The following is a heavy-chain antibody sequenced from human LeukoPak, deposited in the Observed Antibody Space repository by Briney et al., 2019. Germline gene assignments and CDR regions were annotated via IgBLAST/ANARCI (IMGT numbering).Heavy chain of an antibody. D-gene: IGHD3-3*01. J-gene: IGHJ4*02. V-gene: IGHV4-39*01. CDR2: IYYSGST. CDR1: GGSISSSSYY. Sequence: SGTLSLTCTVSGGSISSSSYYWGWIRQPPGKGLEWIGSIYYSGSTYYNPSLKSRVTISVDTSKNQFSLKLSSVTAADTAVYYCACRGVTIFDYWGQGTLVTVSS. CDR3: ACRGVTIFDY.